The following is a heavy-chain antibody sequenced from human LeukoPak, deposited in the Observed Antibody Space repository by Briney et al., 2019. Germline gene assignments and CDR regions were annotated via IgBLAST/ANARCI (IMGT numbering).Heavy chain of an antibody. CDR2: IKQDGSEK. V-gene: IGHV3-7*01. CDR3: AREGQQLEYYFDY. CDR1: GFTFSSYW. Sequence: GGSLRLSCAASGFTFSSYWMSWVRQAPGKGLEWVANIKQDGSEKYYVDSVKGRSTISRDNAKNSLYLQMNSLRAEDTAVYYCAREGQQLEYYFDYWGQGTLVTVSS. J-gene: IGHJ4*02. D-gene: IGHD6-13*01.